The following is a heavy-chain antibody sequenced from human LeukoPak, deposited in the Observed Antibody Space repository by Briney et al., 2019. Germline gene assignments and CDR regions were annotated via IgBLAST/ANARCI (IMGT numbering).Heavy chain of an antibody. CDR1: GFTFSRSA. J-gene: IGHJ6*02. V-gene: IGHV3-30*18. CDR2: ISYDGSKE. D-gene: IGHD3-22*01. Sequence: PGGSLRLSCAASGFTFSRSAMHWVRQAPGKGLEWVAVISYDGSKEKHADSVKGRFNISRDNSKNTVSLQMNSLRVEDTAVYYCAKDLYASSGYFGGPYYYYGMDVWGQGTTVTVS. CDR3: AKDLYASSGYFGGPYYYYGMDV.